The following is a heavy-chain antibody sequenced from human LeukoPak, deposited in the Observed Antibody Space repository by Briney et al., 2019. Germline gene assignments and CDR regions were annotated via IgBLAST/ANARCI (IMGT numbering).Heavy chain of an antibody. V-gene: IGHV3-23*01. Sequence: GGSLRLSCAPSGFTFSTDAMSWVRQAPGKGLEWVSTSRGSGGITYYADSVKGQFTISRDHSRNTLYLQMDGLRVEDTAVYYCAKGYADYGADAFDIWGQGTMVTVSS. CDR3: AKGYADYGADAFDI. D-gene: IGHD4-17*01. CDR2: SRGSGGIT. CDR1: GFTFSTDA. J-gene: IGHJ3*02.